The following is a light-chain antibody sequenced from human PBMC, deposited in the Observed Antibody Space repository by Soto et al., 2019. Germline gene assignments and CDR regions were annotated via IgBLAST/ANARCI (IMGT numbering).Light chain of an antibody. J-gene: IGKJ2*01. CDR3: QQYKSDPYT. CDR2: KAS. Sequence: DIQMTQSPSTLSASVGDRVTITCRASQSISDWLAWYQQKPGKAPNLLIYKASSLESGVPSRFSGSGSGTEFPLTISSVQPDYFAAYYCQQYKSDPYTFGQGTKLEIK. CDR1: QSISDW. V-gene: IGKV1-5*03.